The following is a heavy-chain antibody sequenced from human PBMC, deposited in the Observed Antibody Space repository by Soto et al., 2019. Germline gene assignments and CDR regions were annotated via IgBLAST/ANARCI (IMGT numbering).Heavy chain of an antibody. CDR1: GFTFSKSW. Sequence: PRGSLRLSCAASGFTFSKSWINWVRQAPGKGLEWVGRIKSKTDGGATGFAAPVKGRFTISRDDSKNMVFLQMSSLKTEDTAVYYSTRVDAPGDRALAIWGQGTMVPVSS. CDR2: IKSKTDGGAT. J-gene: IGHJ3*02. D-gene: IGHD2-2*01. CDR3: TRVDAPGDRALAI. V-gene: IGHV3-15*07.